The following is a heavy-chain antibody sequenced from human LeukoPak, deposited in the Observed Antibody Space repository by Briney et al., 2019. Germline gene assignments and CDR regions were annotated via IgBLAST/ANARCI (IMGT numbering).Heavy chain of an antibody. CDR2: IYYSGST. CDR1: GGSVSSGSYY. V-gene: IGHV4-61*01. Sequence: SETLSLTCTVSGGSVSSGSYYWSWIRQPPGKGLEWIGYIYYSGSTNYNPSLKSRVTISVDTSKNQFSLKLSSVTAADTAVYYCARGSYDSSGYYPFPFDYWGQGTLVTVSS. J-gene: IGHJ4*02. CDR3: ARGSYDSSGYYPFPFDY. D-gene: IGHD3-22*01.